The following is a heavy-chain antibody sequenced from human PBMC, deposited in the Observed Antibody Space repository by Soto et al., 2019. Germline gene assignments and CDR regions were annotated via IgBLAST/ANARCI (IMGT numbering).Heavy chain of an antibody. J-gene: IGHJ5*02. Sequence: GGSLRLSCAASGFTVSSNYMSWVRQAPGKGLEWVSVIYSGGSTYYADSLKDRFTISRDNTKDTLYLHMRGLKAEDTAVYFCARESTWLRHYEAWGPGHLITVSS. CDR1: GFTVSSNY. CDR3: ARESTWLRHYEA. V-gene: IGHV3-53*01. CDR2: IYSGGST. D-gene: IGHD3-9*01.